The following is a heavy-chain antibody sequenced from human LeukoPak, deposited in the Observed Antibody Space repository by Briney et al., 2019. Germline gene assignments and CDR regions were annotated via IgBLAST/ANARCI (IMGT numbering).Heavy chain of an antibody. D-gene: IGHD4-11*01. CDR3: ARGWATVTTDGTEDFDY. J-gene: IGHJ4*02. V-gene: IGHV3-21*01. Sequence: GGSLRLSCAASGFTFSSYSMNWVRQAPGKGLEWVSSISSSSSYIYYADSVKGRFTISRDNSKNTLYLQMDSLRAEDTAVYYCARGWATVTTDGTEDFDYWGQGTLVTVSS. CDR2: ISSSSSYI. CDR1: GFTFSSYS.